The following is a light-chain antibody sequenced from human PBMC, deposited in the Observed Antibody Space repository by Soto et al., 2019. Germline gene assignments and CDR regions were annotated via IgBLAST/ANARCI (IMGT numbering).Light chain of an antibody. J-gene: IGLJ1*01. Sequence: QFALTQPASVSGSPGQSVTISCTGASSDVGAYEHVSWCQQHPGRAPKLILYDVNNRPSGVSNHFSGSQSGKTDSLVFSGPQAHDDADYYCCSYSSSNILGLGSGAKVT. CDR2: DVN. CDR1: SSDVGAYEH. V-gene: IGLV2-14*03. CDR3: CSYSSSNILG.